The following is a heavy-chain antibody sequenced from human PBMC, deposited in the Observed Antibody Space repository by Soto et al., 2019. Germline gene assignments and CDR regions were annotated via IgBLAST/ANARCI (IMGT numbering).Heavy chain of an antibody. Sequence: QVYLQQWGAGLLKPSETLSLTCAVYGGSFSGYYWSWIRQAPGKGLEWIGEVHLAGSTNYSPSLKGRVTISVDTSKNQFSLKLSSVTAADTAVYYCARGGLWNYWDYWGQGTLVTVSS. CDR2: VHLAGST. V-gene: IGHV4-34*01. D-gene: IGHD3-3*01. CDR1: GGSFSGYY. J-gene: IGHJ4*02. CDR3: ARGGLWNYWDY.